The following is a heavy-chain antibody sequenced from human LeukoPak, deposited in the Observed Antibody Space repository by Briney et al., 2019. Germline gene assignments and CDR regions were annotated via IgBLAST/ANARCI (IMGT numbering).Heavy chain of an antibody. CDR3: ASFPSFYSSGWYAFDY. CDR2: ISSSGSTI. D-gene: IGHD6-19*01. V-gene: IGHV3-48*03. Sequence: GGSLRLSCAASGFAFSSYEMNWVRQAPGKGLEWVSYISSSGSTIYYADSVKGRFAISRDNAKYSLYLQMNSLRAEDTAVYYCASFPSFYSSGWYAFDYWGQGTLVTVSS. J-gene: IGHJ4*02. CDR1: GFAFSSYE.